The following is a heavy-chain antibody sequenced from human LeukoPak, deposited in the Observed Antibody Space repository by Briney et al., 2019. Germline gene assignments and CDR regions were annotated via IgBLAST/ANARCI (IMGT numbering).Heavy chain of an antibody. CDR2: INPSGGST. V-gene: IGHV1-46*01. J-gene: IGHJ3*02. CDR3: ARERRIAVAGTGDDAFDI. D-gene: IGHD6-19*01. CDR1: GYTFTSYY. Sequence: ASVKVSCTASGYTFTSYYMHWVRQAPGQGLEWMGIINPSGGSTSYAQKFQGRVTMTRDMSTSTVYMELSSLRSEDTAVYYCARERRIAVAGTGDDAFDIWGQGTMVTVSS.